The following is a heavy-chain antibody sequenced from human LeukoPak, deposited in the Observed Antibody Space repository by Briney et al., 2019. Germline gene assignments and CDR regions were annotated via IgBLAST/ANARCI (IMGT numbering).Heavy chain of an antibody. Sequence: PSETLSLTCTVSGGSISSNFWSWIRQPPGKGLEYIGYIYNSGTTNYNPSLKSRVTISVDTSKNQFSLKLSSVTAADTAVYYCARGGGYCSGGSCPHYWGQGTLVTVSS. J-gene: IGHJ4*02. V-gene: IGHV4-4*08. CDR1: GGSISSNF. CDR2: IYNSGTT. CDR3: ARGGGYCSGGSCPHY. D-gene: IGHD2-15*01.